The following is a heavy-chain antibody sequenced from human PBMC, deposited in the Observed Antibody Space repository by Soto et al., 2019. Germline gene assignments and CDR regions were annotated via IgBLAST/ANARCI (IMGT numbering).Heavy chain of an antibody. V-gene: IGHV2-5*02. D-gene: IGHD3-16*01. CDR3: AHIVTGCFT. CDR2: IYWDDDK. Sequence: QITLKESGPTLVKPTQTLTLTCTISGFSLITSGVGVGWIRQPPGKALEWLALIYWDDDKRSSPSLKSRRTSAKDIPKNQVVRKRTNMDPVDTATYYCAHIVTGCFTWGRGALVNGSS. CDR1: GFSLITSGVG. J-gene: IGHJ5*02.